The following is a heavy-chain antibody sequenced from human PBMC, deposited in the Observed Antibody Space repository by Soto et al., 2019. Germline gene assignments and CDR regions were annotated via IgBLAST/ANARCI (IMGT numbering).Heavy chain of an antibody. CDR3: ASDRFRGTYYLRGVTYFFEE. V-gene: IGHV3-7*03. CDR1: QFTFTRYW. D-gene: IGHD1-26*01. J-gene: IGHJ4*02. CDR2: IKQDGTER. Sequence: GGSLRLSCVASQFTFTRYWMGWLRQAPGKGLEWVATIKQDGTERYYLDSVKGRFTISRDNAKNSLYLQMNSLRAEDTAVYYCASDRFRGTYYLRGVTYFFEEWGQGAPVTVSS.